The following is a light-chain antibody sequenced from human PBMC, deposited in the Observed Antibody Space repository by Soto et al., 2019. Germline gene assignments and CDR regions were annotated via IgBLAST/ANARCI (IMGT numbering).Light chain of an antibody. CDR3: QQANSFPLT. V-gene: IGKV3-11*01. Sequence: EIVLTQSPATLSLSPGERATLSCRASQSVSGYLAWYQQKPGQAPRLLMYDASNRATGIPARFSGSGSGTDFTLTISSLQPEDFATYYCQQANSFPLTFGGGTKVEIK. CDR1: QSVSGY. J-gene: IGKJ4*01. CDR2: DAS.